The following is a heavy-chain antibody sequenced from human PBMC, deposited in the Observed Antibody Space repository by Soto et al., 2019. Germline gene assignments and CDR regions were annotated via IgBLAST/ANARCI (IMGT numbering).Heavy chain of an antibody. V-gene: IGHV3-23*01. CDR2: IGTNSDT. CDR1: GFTFSSYA. J-gene: IGHJ4*02. D-gene: IGHD2-2*01. CDR3: AKKYPGTRPFDY. Sequence: EVQLLESGGCLVQPGGSLRLSCAASGFTFSSYAMNWVRQAPGKGLEWVSAIGTNSDTYYADSVKGRFTISRDNFKTTLYLQMNSLRAEDTALYYCAKKYPGTRPFDYWGQGTLVTVSS.